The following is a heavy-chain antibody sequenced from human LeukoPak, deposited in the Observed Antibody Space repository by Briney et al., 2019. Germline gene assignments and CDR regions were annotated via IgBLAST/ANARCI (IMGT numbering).Heavy chain of an antibody. CDR1: GYTFSGYY. J-gene: IGHJ4*02. CDR3: SRSPDILTGENFDY. D-gene: IGHD3-9*01. V-gene: IGHV1-2*02. CDR2: INPKSGGT. Sequence: ASVKVSCKASGYTFSGYYMHWVRQAPGQGLEWMGWINPKSGGTNEAQKFHDRVSMTRARAIRTAYMEVSRLRSDDTDVYYCSRSPDILTGENFDYWGQGTLVTVFS.